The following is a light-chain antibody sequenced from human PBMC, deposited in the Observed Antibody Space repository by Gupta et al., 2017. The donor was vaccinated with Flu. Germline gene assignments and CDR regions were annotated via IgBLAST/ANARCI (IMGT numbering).Light chain of an antibody. Sequence: EIVLTQSPATLSLSPGERATLSCRASQSVSSYLAWYQQKPGQAPRRLIYDASNRATGSPDRCSGSGSGKDCTLTISSLEPEECAVYYCQQRSNGHPWLFTFGHGTKVDI. CDR1: QSVSSY. V-gene: IGKV3-11*01. J-gene: IGKJ3*01. CDR3: QQRSNGHPWLFT. CDR2: DAS.